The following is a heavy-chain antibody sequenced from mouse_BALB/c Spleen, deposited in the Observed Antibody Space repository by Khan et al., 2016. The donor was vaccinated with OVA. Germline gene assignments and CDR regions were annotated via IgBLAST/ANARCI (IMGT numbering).Heavy chain of an antibody. V-gene: IGHV7-3*02. CDR2: IRNKANGYTT. J-gene: IGHJ4*01. CDR3: ARDYYYAMDY. CDR1: GFTFTDYY. Sequence: EVELVESGGGLVQPGGSLRLSCATSGFTFTDYYMSWVRQPPGKALEWLGFIRNKANGYTTEYSASVKGRFTISRDNSQSILYLQMNTLRAEDSATYYCARDYYYAMDYWVKEPQSPSPQ.